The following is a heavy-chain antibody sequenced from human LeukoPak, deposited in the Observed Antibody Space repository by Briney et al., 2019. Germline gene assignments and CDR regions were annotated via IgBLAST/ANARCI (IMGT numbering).Heavy chain of an antibody. CDR1: GFTFISYG. CDR3: AKRLLTWELLD. V-gene: IGHV3-30*02. Sequence: PGGSLRLSCAASGFTFISYGMHWVRQAPGKGLEWVAFIRFDGNSKNFADSVKGRFTISRDNSKNTLYLQMNSPRVEDTAVYYSAKRLLTWELLDWGQGTMVTVSS. CDR2: IRFDGNSK. J-gene: IGHJ4*02. D-gene: IGHD1-26*01.